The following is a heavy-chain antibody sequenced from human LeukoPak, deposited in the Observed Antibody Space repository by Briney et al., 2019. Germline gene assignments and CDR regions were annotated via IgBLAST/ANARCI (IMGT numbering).Heavy chain of an antibody. CDR2: IYTSGST. CDR3: ARDRYSYGYRYFDY. J-gene: IGHJ4*02. D-gene: IGHD5-18*01. V-gene: IGHV4-4*07. Sequence: PSETLSLTCTVSGGSISSYYWSWIRQPAGKGLEWIGRIYTSGSTNYNPSLKSRVTMSVDTSKNQFSLKLSSVTAADTAVYYCARDRYSYGYRYFDYWGRGTLVTVSS. CDR1: GGSISSYY.